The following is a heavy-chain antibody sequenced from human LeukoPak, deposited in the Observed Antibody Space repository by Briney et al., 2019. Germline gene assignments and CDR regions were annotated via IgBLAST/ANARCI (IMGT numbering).Heavy chain of an antibody. CDR1: GFMFSDYG. V-gene: IGHV3-33*01. Sequence: GGSLRLSCAASGFMFSDYGMHWVRQAPGKGLEWVAVIWYDGSNTYYADSVQGRFTLTKDNSKKMLYLQMKSLRGEDTAMYYCARVAARDLRIDYWGQGTLVTVSS. CDR3: ARVAARDLRIDY. CDR2: IWYDGSNT. D-gene: IGHD2-15*01. J-gene: IGHJ4*02.